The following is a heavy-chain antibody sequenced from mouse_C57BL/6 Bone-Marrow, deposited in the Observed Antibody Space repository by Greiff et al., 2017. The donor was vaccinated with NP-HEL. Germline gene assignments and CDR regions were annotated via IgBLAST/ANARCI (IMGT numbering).Heavy chain of an antibody. CDR1: GFNIKDDY. CDR3: TADGYYRYFDV. Sequence: VQLQQSGAELVRPGASVKLSCTASGFNIKDDYMHWVKQRPEQGLEWIGWIDPENGDTEYASKFQGKATITADTSSNTAYLQLSSLTSEDTAVYYCTADGYYRYFDVWGTGTTVTVSS. V-gene: IGHV14-4*01. CDR2: IDPENGDT. D-gene: IGHD2-3*01. J-gene: IGHJ1*03.